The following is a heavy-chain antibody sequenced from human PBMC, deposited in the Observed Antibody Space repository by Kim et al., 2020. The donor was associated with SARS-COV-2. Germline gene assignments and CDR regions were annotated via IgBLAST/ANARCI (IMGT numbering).Heavy chain of an antibody. Sequence: GGSLRLSCAASGFTFSSYAMSWVRQAPGKGLEWVSYIGGGGARTHYAGSVKGRCTISRDNSKNILYLQLNSLRAEDTAVYYCAKYHSGWGNDAFDIWGLGTLVTVSS. CDR2: IGGGGART. D-gene: IGHD3-10*01. V-gene: IGHV3-23*01. CDR3: AKYHSGWGNDAFDI. J-gene: IGHJ3*02. CDR1: GFTFSSYA.